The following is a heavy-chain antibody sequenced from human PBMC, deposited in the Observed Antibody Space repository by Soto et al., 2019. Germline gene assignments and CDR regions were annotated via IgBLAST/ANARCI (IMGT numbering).Heavy chain of an antibody. CDR1: GGSVSDKTYG. CDR2: VYYSGTT. CDR3: ARTTAVPNTLRSRYFFDY. Sequence: AETLGITCSVSGGSVSDKTYGWSWIRQPPGKRLEWIGYVYYSGTTNYNPSLKSRVTISVDLSKNRFSLRLSSVTTADTALYYCARTTAVPNTLRSRYFFDYWGQGTLVTVSS. V-gene: IGHV4-61*01. D-gene: IGHD4-17*01. J-gene: IGHJ4*02.